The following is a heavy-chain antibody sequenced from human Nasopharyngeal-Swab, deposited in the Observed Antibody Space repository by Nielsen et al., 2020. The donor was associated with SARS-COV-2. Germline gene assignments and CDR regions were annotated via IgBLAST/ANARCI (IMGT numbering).Heavy chain of an antibody. CDR3: ARGSSVHAFDV. Sequence: GESLKISCAASGFSFSTYGMHWVRQSPVKGLEWLTSIWYDGSNKYYADSVKGRFTVSRDNSKNTLFLEMDSLRAEDTAVYYCARGSSVHAFDVWGQGTEVTVSS. J-gene: IGHJ3*01. CDR2: IWYDGSNK. CDR1: GFSFSTYG. D-gene: IGHD3-10*01. V-gene: IGHV3-33*01.